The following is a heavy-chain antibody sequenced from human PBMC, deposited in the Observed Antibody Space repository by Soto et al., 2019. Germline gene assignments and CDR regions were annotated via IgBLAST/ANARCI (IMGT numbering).Heavy chain of an antibody. CDR2: IYSSGSP. V-gene: IGHV4-4*07. J-gene: IGHJ5*02. CDR3: ARHSLALRKNNWFDP. Sequence: SETLSLTCRVSGGSISNYYWSWIRQPAGKGLEWIGRIYSSGSPNYNPSLKSRVTMSVDTSKNQFSLNLRSVTAADTAVYYCARHSLALRKNNWFDPWGQGIMVTVS. CDR1: GGSISNYY. D-gene: IGHD3-3*02.